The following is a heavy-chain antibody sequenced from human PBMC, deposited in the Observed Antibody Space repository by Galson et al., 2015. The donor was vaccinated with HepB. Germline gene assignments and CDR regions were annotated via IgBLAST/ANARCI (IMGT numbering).Heavy chain of an antibody. CDR1: GFTVSSSYA. CDR2: ISGSGGST. CDR3: AKGRYYYDSSGSIFDY. J-gene: IGHJ4*02. D-gene: IGHD3-22*01. V-gene: IGHV3-23*01. Sequence: SLRLSCAASGFTVSSSYAMSWVRQAPGKGLEWVSAISGSGGSTYYADSVKGRFTIPRDNSKNTLYLQMNSLRAEDTAVYYCAKGRYYYDSSGSIFDYWGQGTLVTVSS.